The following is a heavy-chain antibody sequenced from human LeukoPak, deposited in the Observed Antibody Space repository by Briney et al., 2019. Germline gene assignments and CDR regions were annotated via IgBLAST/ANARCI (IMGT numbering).Heavy chain of an antibody. V-gene: IGHV1-18*04. J-gene: IGHJ4*02. CDR2: ISAYNSNT. Sequence: ASVKVSCKASGYTFTSYGISWVRQAPGQGLEWMGWISAYNSNTNYAQKLQGRVTMTTDTSTSTAYMELRSLRSDDTAVYYCARVWDYYGSGSYSGEGAGDYWGQGTLVTVSS. CDR3: ARVWDYYGSGSYSGEGAGDY. CDR1: GYTFTSYG. D-gene: IGHD3-10*01.